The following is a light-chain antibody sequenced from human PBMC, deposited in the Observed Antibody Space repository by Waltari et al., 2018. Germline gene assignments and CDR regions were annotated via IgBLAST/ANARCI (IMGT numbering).Light chain of an antibody. CDR2: DVS. CDR3: SSYTRSSTLV. Sequence: QSALTQPASASGSPGQSITISCTGTSSDVGGYNYVSWYQHHPGKAPKLMIYDVSNRPSGVSNRFSGSKSGDTASLTISGLQAEDEADYYCSSYTRSSTLVFGGGTKLTVL. J-gene: IGLJ3*02. V-gene: IGLV2-14*03. CDR1: SSDVGGYNY.